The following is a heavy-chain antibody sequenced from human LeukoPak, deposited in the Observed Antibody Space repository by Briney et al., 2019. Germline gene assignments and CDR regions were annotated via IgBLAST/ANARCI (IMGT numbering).Heavy chain of an antibody. CDR1: GYTFTSYD. CDR3: AREHCSGGSCQYYYYYGMDV. CDR2: MNPNSGNT. Sequence: ASVKVSCKASGYTFTSYDINWVRQATGQGLEWMGWMNPNSGNTGYAQKFQGRVTTTRNTSISTAYMELSSLRSEDTAVYYCAREHCSGGSCQYYYYYGMDVWGQGTTVTVSS. V-gene: IGHV1-8*01. D-gene: IGHD2-15*01. J-gene: IGHJ6*02.